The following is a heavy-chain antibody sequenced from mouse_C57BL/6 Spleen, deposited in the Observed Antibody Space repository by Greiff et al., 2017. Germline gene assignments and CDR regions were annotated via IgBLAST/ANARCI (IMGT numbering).Heavy chain of an antibody. CDR2: INPNNGGT. D-gene: IGHD2-4*01. V-gene: IGHV1-26*01. Sequence: EVQLQQSGPELVKPGASVKISCKASGYTFTDYYMNWVKQSHGKSLEWIGDINPNNGGTSYNQKFKGKATLTVDKSSSPAYMELRSLTSEDSAVYYCARGDDYDGHYFDYWGQGTTLTVSS. CDR3: ARGDDYDGHYFDY. J-gene: IGHJ2*01. CDR1: GYTFTDYY.